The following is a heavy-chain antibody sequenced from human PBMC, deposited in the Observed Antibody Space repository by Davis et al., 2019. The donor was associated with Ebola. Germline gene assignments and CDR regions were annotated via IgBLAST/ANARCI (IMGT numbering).Heavy chain of an antibody. Sequence: PGGSLRLSCAASGFTFSSYVMSWVRQAPGKGLEWVSSISGRSDTTYYADSVKGRSTISRENSNNSIFLQLNSLRAEDTAEYYCAKQPGSGFMYDGMDVWGQGTTVTVSS. D-gene: IGHD3-3*01. V-gene: IGHV3-23*01. CDR2: ISGRSDTT. CDR1: GFTFSSYV. J-gene: IGHJ6*02. CDR3: AKQPGSGFMYDGMDV.